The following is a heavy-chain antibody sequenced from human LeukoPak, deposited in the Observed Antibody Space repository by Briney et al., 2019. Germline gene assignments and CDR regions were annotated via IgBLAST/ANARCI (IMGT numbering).Heavy chain of an antibody. CDR2: IYYSGST. V-gene: IGHV4-59*01. J-gene: IGHJ5*02. D-gene: IGHD3-3*01. Sequence: SETLSLTCTVSGGSISSYYWSWIRQPPGKGLEWIGYIYYSGSTNYNPSLKSRVTTSVDTSKNQFSLKLSSVTAADTAVYYCARAGPYYDFWSGYYANWFDPWGQGTLVTVSS. CDR1: GGSISSYY. CDR3: ARAGPYYDFWSGYYANWFDP.